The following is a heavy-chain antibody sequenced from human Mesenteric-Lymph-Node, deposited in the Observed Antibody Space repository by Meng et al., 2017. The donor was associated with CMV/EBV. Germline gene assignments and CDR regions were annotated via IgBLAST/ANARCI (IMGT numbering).Heavy chain of an antibody. Sequence: ASVKVSCKASGYTFTDYYVHWVRQAPGQGLEWMGWINPTSGGTNYAQNFQGRVTMTRDTSISTAYMELSRLRSDDTAVYYCVTKYYHDSRGYPPFDYWGQGTLVTVSS. CDR2: INPTSGGT. J-gene: IGHJ4*02. D-gene: IGHD3-22*01. CDR1: GYTFTDYY. V-gene: IGHV1-2*02. CDR3: VTKYYHDSRGYPPFDY.